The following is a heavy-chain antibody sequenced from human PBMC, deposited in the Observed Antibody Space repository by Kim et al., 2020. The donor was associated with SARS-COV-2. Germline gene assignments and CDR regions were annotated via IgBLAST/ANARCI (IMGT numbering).Heavy chain of an antibody. CDR3: AKNKITLVRGAYGMDV. V-gene: IGHV3-33*03. D-gene: IGHD3-10*01. J-gene: IGHJ6*02. Sequence: SVKGRFTISRDNAKNMLYLQMSSLRAEDTALYFCAKNKITLVRGAYGMDVWGQGTTVTVSS.